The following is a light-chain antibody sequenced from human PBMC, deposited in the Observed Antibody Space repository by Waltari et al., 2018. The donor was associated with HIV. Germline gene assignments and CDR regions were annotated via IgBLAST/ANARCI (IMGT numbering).Light chain of an antibody. Sequence: GLTQSPGFVFLSPGERATLPVRASESVSTSYVAWYHEKPGQPPRLLIYGAYSRATGVPDRFRGGGSGRDFTLTINSLESDDFGVYHCQQYGNQPITFGGGTTVEI. V-gene: IGKV3-20*01. CDR2: GAY. CDR3: QQYGNQPIT. CDR1: ESVSTSY. J-gene: IGKJ4*02.